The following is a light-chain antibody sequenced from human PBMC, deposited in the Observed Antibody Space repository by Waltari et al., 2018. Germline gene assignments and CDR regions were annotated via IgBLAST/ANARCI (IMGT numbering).Light chain of an antibody. V-gene: IGKV4-1*01. CDR2: WAS. CDR1: QIFLYSSDNRNY. Sequence: DIVMTQSPDSLAVSLGERATINCKSSQIFLYSSDNRNYLAWYQQKPGQPPNLLIYWASTRESGGPDRFSGSGSGTDFTLTISSLQAEDVAVYYCQQYYGTPCTFGGGTKVEMK. CDR3: QQYYGTPCT. J-gene: IGKJ4*01.